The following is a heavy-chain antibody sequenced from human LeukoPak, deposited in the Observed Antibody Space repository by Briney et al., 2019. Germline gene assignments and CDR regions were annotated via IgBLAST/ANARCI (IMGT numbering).Heavy chain of an antibody. CDR1: GFTFSSYD. CDR2: ISYDGSNK. Sequence: GGSLRLSCAASGFTFSSYDMNWVRQVPGKGLEWVAVISYDGSNKYYADSVKGRFTISRDNSKNTLYLQMNSLRAEDTAVYYCAKEENDYVWGSYRYSQDEYFQHWGQGTLVTVSS. D-gene: IGHD3-16*02. V-gene: IGHV3-30*18. CDR3: AKEENDYVWGSYRYSQDEYFQH. J-gene: IGHJ1*01.